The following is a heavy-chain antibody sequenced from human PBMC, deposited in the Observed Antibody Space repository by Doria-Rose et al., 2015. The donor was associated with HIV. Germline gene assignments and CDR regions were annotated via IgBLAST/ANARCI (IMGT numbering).Heavy chain of an antibody. Sequence: QVTLKESGPVLVKPTETLTLTCTVSGVSLSSPGMGVSWIRQPPGKALEWLANIFSDDERSYMTSLKSRLTISRCTSKSQVVLTMTDMDPVDTATYYCARIKSSRWYHKYYFDFWGQGTLVIVSA. J-gene: IGHJ4*02. CDR3: ARIKSSRWYHKYYFDF. CDR2: IFSDDER. V-gene: IGHV2-26*01. CDR1: GVSLSSPGMG. D-gene: IGHD6-13*01.